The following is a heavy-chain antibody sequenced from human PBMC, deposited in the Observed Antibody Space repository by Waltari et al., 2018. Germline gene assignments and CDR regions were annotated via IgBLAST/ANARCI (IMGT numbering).Heavy chain of an antibody. D-gene: IGHD2-15*01. CDR2: INSDGSST. CDR1: GFTFSSYW. J-gene: IGHJ4*02. CDR3: ATVRGLHFDY. Sequence: EVQLVESGGGLVQPGGSLRLSCAASGFTFSSYWMHWVRQAPGKGLVWVSRINSDGSSTSYADSVKGRFTISRDNAKNSLYLQMNSLRAKDTAVYYCATVRGLHFDYWGQGTLVTVSS. V-gene: IGHV3-74*01.